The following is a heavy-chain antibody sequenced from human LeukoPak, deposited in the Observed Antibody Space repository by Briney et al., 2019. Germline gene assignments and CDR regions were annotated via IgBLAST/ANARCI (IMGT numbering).Heavy chain of an antibody. CDR1: GFTFSSYA. D-gene: IGHD3-10*01. CDR3: ARESLITMVRGAKGSEYFQH. J-gene: IGHJ1*01. Sequence: GRSLRLSCAASGFTFSSYAMHWVRQAPGKGLEWGAVISYDGSNKYYADSVKGRVTISRDNSKNTLYLQINSLRAEDTAVSYCARESLITMVRGAKGSEYFQHWGQGTLVTVSS. CDR2: ISYDGSNK. V-gene: IGHV3-30*04.